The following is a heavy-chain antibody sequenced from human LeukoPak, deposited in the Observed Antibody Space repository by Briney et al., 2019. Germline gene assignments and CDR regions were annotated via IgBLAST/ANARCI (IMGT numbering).Heavy chain of an antibody. V-gene: IGHV3-30*18. CDR2: ISYDGSNK. CDR3: AKDHSGNAGSYYYAMDV. J-gene: IGHJ6*02. Sequence: GGSLRLSCAASGFIFNSYGMHWVRQAPGKGLEWVAIISYDGSNKYYVDSVKGRFTISRDNSKNTLYLQVNSLRAEDTAVYYCAKDHSGNAGSYYYAMDVWGQGTTVAVSS. CDR1: GFIFNSYG.